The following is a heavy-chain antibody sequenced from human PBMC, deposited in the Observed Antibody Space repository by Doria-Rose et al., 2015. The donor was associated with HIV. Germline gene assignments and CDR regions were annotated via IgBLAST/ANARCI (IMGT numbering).Heavy chain of an antibody. D-gene: IGHD3-3*01. J-gene: IGHJ4*02. V-gene: IGHV4-31*03. CDR2: IYYSGST. Sequence: SLTCTVSGGSISSGGYYWSWIRQHPGKGLEWIGYIYYSGSTYYNPSLKSRVTISVDTSKNQFSLKLSSVTAADTAVYYCARVQRSDFWSGYYLYYFDYWGQGTLVTVSP. CDR3: ARVQRSDFWSGYYLYYFDY. CDR1: GGSISSGGYY.